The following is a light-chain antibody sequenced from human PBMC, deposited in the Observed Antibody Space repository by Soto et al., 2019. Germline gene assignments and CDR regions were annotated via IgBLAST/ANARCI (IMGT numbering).Light chain of an antibody. CDR1: SSDVGSYNL. Sequence: QSVLTQPASVSGSPGQSITISCTGTSSDVGSYNLVSWYQQHPGKAPKLMIYEVSKRPSGVSNRFSGSKSGNTASLTISGRQDEDEADYYCCSYAGSSTPYVFGTGTKLTVL. V-gene: IGLV2-23*02. CDR3: CSYAGSSTPYV. J-gene: IGLJ1*01. CDR2: EVS.